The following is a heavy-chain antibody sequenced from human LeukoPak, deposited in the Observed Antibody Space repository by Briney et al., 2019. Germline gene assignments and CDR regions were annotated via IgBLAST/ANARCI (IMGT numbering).Heavy chain of an antibody. CDR2: IKQDGSEK. Sequence: PGGSLRLSCAASGFSFTDYWMSWVRQAPGKGLEWVANIKQDGSEKYYVDSVKGRFTISRDNAKTSLFLEMNSLRAEDTAFYYCARRDRAGDAFDIWGQGTMVTVSS. CDR3: ARRDRAGDAFDI. J-gene: IGHJ3*02. CDR1: GFSFTDYW. V-gene: IGHV3-7*01. D-gene: IGHD6-25*01.